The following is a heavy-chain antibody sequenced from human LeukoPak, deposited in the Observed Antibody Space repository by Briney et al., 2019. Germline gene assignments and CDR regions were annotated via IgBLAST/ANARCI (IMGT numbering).Heavy chain of an antibody. CDR1: GFTFSSYS. CDR2: ISSSSSYI. J-gene: IGHJ5*02. V-gene: IGHV3-21*04. CDR3: ASEYYYGSGSYYSHKNWFDP. D-gene: IGHD3-10*01. Sequence: GGSLRLSCAASGFTFSSYSMNWVRQAPGKGLEWVSSISSSSSYIYYADSVKGRFTISRDNAKNSLYLQMNSLRAEDTAVYYCASEYYYGSGSYYSHKNWFDPWGQGTLVTVSS.